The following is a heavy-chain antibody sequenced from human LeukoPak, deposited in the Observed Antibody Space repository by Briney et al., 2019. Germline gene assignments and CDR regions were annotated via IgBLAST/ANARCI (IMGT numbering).Heavy chain of an antibody. J-gene: IGHJ3*02. CDR1: GYSFSIYW. Sequence: GESLKISCKGSGYSFSIYWIGWVRQMPGKGLEWMGIIYPGDSDTRYSPSFQGQVTISADKSISTAYLQWSSLKASDTAMYYCARRDRYYYDSSGYYPSDAFDIWGQGTMVTVSS. CDR2: IYPGDSDT. D-gene: IGHD3-22*01. V-gene: IGHV5-51*01. CDR3: ARRDRYYYDSSGYYPSDAFDI.